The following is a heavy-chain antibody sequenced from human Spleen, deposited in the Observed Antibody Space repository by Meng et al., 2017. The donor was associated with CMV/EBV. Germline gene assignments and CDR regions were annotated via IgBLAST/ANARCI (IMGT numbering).Heavy chain of an antibody. CDR1: GGSVSSGSYY. Sequence: SETLSLTCTVSGGSVSSGSYYWSWIRQPPGKGLEWIGYIYYSGSTNYNPSLKSRVTISVDTSKNQFSLKLSSVTAADTAVYYCAGPGGLQGNYYYYGMDVWGRGTTVTVSS. J-gene: IGHJ6*02. CDR3: AGPGGLQGNYYYYGMDV. D-gene: IGHD3-16*01. CDR2: IYYSGST. V-gene: IGHV4-61*01.